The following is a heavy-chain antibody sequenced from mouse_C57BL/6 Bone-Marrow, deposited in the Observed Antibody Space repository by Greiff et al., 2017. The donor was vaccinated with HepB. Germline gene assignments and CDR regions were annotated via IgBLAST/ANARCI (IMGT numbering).Heavy chain of an antibody. CDR1: GFTFSSYA. CDR3: ARDYYYGSSWFAY. D-gene: IGHD1-1*01. Sequence: EVHLVESGGGLVKPGGSLKLSCAASGFTFSSYAMSWVRQTPEKRLEWVATISDGGSYTYYPDNVKGRFTISRDNAKNNLYLQMSHLKSEDTAMYYCARDYYYGSSWFAYWGQGTVVTVSA. J-gene: IGHJ3*01. V-gene: IGHV5-4*01. CDR2: ISDGGSYT.